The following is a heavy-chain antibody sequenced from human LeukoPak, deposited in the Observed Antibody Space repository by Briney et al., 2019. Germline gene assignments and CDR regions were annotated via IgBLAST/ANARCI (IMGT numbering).Heavy chain of an antibody. CDR3: ASGSGGWFDP. CDR1: GFTFSSYW. V-gene: IGHV3-11*06. J-gene: IGHJ5*02. Sequence: GGSLRLSCAASGFTFSSYWMSWIRQAPGKGLEWVSYISSSSSYTNYADSVKGRFTISRDNAKNSLYLQMNSLRAEDTAVYYCASGSGGWFDPWGQGTLVTVSS. D-gene: IGHD2-15*01. CDR2: ISSSSSYT.